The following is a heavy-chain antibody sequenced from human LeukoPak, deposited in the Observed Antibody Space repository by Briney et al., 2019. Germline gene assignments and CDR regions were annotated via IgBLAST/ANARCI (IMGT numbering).Heavy chain of an antibody. J-gene: IGHJ6*02. CDR2: IYYSGST. Sequence: SETLSLTCTVSGGSISSYYWSWIRQPPGKGLEWIGYIYYSGSTNYNPSLKSRVTISVDTSKNQFSLKLNSVTAADTAVYYCARGSTSRRYYYYGMDVWGQGTTVTVSS. D-gene: IGHD2-2*01. CDR3: ARGSTSRRYYYYGMDV. V-gene: IGHV4-59*08. CDR1: GGSISSYY.